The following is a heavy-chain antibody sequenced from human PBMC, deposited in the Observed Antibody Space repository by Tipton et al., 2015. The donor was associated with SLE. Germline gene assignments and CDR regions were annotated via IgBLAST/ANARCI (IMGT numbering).Heavy chain of an antibody. D-gene: IGHD4-17*01. CDR1: GDSISGHY. Sequence: TLSLTCTVSGDSISGHYRSWIRQPPGKGLEWIGNIYDSGSTSYNPSLKSRVTISEDTSKHQFSLKLSSLTAADTAVYYCARHAGDYAYVDSWGQGTLVTVSP. CDR3: ARHAGDYAYVDS. V-gene: IGHV4-59*08. CDR2: IYDSGST. J-gene: IGHJ4*02.